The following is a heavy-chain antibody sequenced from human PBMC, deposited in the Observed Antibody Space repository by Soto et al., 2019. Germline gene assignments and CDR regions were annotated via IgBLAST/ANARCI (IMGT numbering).Heavy chain of an antibody. CDR1: GGSISTNY. Sequence: ETLSLTCTVSGGSISTNYWSWIRLPPGKGLEWIGYVHYSGSTNYNPSLKSRVTISVDTSKNQFSLKLSSVTAADTAVYYCARGGGSSGWPDYWGQGALVTVS. CDR2: VHYSGST. CDR3: ARGGGSSGWPDY. D-gene: IGHD6-19*01. V-gene: IGHV4-59*01. J-gene: IGHJ4*02.